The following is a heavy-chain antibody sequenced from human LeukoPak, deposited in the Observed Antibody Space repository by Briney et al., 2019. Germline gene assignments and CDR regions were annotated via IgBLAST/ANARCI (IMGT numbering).Heavy chain of an antibody. J-gene: IGHJ3*02. V-gene: IGHV4-61*02. D-gene: IGHD2-2*01. CDR1: GDSISRGNYY. Sequence: PSQTLSLTCTVSGDSISRGNYYWSWIRQPAGKGLEWIGRIYTSGSTNYNPSLKSRVTISVDTSKNQFSLKLTSVTAADTAVYYCARDRPSDIVVVPAAMDIWGQGTMVTVSS. CDR2: IYTSGST. CDR3: ARDRPSDIVVVPAAMDI.